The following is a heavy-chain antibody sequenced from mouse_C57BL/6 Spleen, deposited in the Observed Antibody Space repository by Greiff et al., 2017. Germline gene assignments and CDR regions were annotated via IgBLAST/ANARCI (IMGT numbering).Heavy chain of an antibody. CDR3: ARSVYSGDYFDY. J-gene: IGHJ2*01. Sequence: QVTLKVSGPGILQSSPTLSLTCSSSGFSLSTSGMGVSWIRQPSGKGLEWLTHIYWDDDKGDNPSLKSRLTISKDTSRNQVFLKITSVDTADTATYFCARSVYSGDYFDYWGQGTTLTVSS. D-gene: IGHD2-12*01. V-gene: IGHV8-12*01. CDR1: GFSLSTSGMG. CDR2: IYWDDDK.